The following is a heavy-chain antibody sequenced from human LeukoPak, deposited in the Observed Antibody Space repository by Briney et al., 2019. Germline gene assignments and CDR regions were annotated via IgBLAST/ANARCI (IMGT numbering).Heavy chain of an antibody. D-gene: IGHD3-22*01. CDR1: GYSISSGYY. V-gene: IGHV4-38-2*02. CDR2: IYHSGST. J-gene: IGHJ4*02. CDR3: ARDRDSSVTLDY. Sequence: SETLSLTCTVSGYSISSGYYWGWIRQPPGKGLEWIGSIYHSGSTYYNPSLKSRVTISVDTSKNQFSLKLSSVTAADTAVYYCARDRDSSVTLDYWGQGTLVTVSS.